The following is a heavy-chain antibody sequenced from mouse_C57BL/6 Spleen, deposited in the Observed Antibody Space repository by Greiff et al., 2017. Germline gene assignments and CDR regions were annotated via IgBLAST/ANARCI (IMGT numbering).Heavy chain of an antibody. CDR1: GYTFTSYW. D-gene: IGHD3-2*02. CDR3: ARGGYSSGYLDY. Sequence: VKLQESGAELVKPGASVKMSCKASGYTFTSYWITWVKQRPGQGLEWIGDIYPGSGSTNYNEKFKSKATLTVDTSSSTAYMQLSSLTSEDSAVYYCARGGYSSGYLDYWGQGTTLTVSS. CDR2: IYPGSGST. J-gene: IGHJ2*01. V-gene: IGHV1-55*01.